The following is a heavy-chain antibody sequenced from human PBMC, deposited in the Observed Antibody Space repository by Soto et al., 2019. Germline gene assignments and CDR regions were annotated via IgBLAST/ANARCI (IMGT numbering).Heavy chain of an antibody. V-gene: IGHV4-34*01. CDR3: ARDAFCGSGTCRVGHWFDP. D-gene: IGHD2-21*01. J-gene: IGHJ5*02. CDR1: GGPFSGVY. CDR2: VNHRGSA. Sequence: PSETLSLTCAVSGGPFSGVYWSWIRQPPGKGLEWIGGVNHRGSANYNPSLESRVTMSVDTSKNQFSLKLTSVTAADSAVYYCARDAFCGSGTCRVGHWFDPWGKGTLVTVSS.